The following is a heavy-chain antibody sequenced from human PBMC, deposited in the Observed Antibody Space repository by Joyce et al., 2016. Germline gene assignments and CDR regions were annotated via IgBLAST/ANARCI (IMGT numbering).Heavy chain of an antibody. CDR1: GYSFVSYG. CDR3: ARQEYDFWTGADPLDI. Sequence: QGHLVQSGGEVKRPGASVRVSCKASGYSFVSYGISWVRQAPGRGLEWMGWVSGYNGRTKDREKFKGRLALTTYASSSTAYMELRSLRSDDTAVYFCARQEYDFWTGADPLDIWGQGTVVTVSS. V-gene: IGHV1-18*04. D-gene: IGHD3-3*01. CDR2: VSGYNGRT. J-gene: IGHJ3*02.